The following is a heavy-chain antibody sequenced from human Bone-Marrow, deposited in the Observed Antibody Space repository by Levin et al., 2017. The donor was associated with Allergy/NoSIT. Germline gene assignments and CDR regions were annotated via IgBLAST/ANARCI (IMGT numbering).Heavy chain of an antibody. CDR3: ARRPGYPFYFDF. J-gene: IGHJ4*02. CDR1: GFSLSTNGVG. D-gene: IGHD3-9*01. V-gene: IGHV2-5*02. CDR2: ISWDDDE. Sequence: SGPTLVKPTQTLTLTCTFSGFSLSTNGVGVGWIRQPPGKALEWLALISWDDDERYSPSLITRLTITKDTSKNQVVLTMTHMDPVDTATYYCARRPGYPFYFDFWGQGTLVTVSS.